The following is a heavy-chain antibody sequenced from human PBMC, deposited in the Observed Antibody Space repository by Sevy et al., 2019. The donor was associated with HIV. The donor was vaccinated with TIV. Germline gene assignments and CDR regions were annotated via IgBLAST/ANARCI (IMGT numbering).Heavy chain of an antibody. V-gene: IGHV1-8*02. CDR3: ARYYYDSSGYYDYNGMDV. CDR1: GYTFTGYY. CDR2: MNSNSGNT. J-gene: IGHJ6*02. D-gene: IGHD3-22*01. Sequence: ASVKVSCKASGYTFTGYYMHWVRQAPGQGLEWMGWMNSNSGNTGYAQKFQGRVTMTRNTSISTAYMELSSLRSEDTAVYYCARYYYDSSGYYDYNGMDVWGQGTTVTVSS.